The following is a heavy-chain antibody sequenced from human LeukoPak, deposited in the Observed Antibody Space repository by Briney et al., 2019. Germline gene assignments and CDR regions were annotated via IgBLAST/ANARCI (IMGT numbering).Heavy chain of an antibody. J-gene: IGHJ4*02. CDR1: GGSISSYY. V-gene: IGHV4-59*01. CDR2: ISDSGST. D-gene: IGHD3-16*01. CDR3: ARVAGDNSLDY. Sequence: SETLSLTCTVSGGSISSYYWSWIRQSAGKRLEWIGYISDSGSTNYNPSLKSRVTISVDTSKNQFSLKLISVTAADTAVYYCARVAGDNSLDYWGQGTLVTVSS.